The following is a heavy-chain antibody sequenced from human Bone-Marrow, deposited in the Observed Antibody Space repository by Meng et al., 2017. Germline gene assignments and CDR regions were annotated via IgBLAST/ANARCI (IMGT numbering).Heavy chain of an antibody. J-gene: IGHJ4*02. CDR2: INPKSGDT. D-gene: IGHD6-13*01. CDR3: ARDEDISAAGKLFGNY. Sequence: QVHLARAGAGVKEPGPSVKVPCKASAYTFPDYWLHGVRRAPGQGLEGMGRINPKSGDTHYAQRFQGRVTMTGDTSISTAYMELSGLRSDDTAMYYCARDEDISAAGKLFGNYWGQGTLVTVSS. CDR1: AYTFPDYW. V-gene: IGHV1-2*06.